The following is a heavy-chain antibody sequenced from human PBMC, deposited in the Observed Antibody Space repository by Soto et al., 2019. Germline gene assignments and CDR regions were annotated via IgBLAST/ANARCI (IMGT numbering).Heavy chain of an antibody. CDR2: IYWDDDK. J-gene: IGHJ3*01. CDR1: GFSLTTSGVG. CDR3: VHSPYFDSMSYSSAHAACSV. V-gene: IGHV2-5*02. D-gene: IGHD3-16*01. Sequence: QITLKESGPTVVKPTQTLTLTCAFSGFSLTTSGVGVGWIRQPPGKALEWLAIIYWDDDKRYSPHLKNRFTTNTDTPXXPXHXXATNMAPVDTTPYYCVHSPYFDSMSYSSAHAACSVWGHGTIVTVSS.